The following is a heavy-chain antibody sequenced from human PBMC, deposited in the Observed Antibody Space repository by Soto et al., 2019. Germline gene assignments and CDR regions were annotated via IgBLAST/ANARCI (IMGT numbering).Heavy chain of an antibody. V-gene: IGHV1-18*01. D-gene: IGHD1-7*01. CDR2: ISAYNGNT. J-gene: IGHJ5*02. CDR1: GYTFTSYG. CDR3: ARDEGYKWNYGGSWFDP. Sequence: QVQLVQSGAEVKKPGASGKVSCKASGYTFTSYGICWVRQAPGQGLEWVGWISAYNGNTNYAQKLQGRVTMTTDTTTSTAYMELRSLRSDDTAVYYCARDEGYKWNYGGSWFDPWGQATLVTVSS.